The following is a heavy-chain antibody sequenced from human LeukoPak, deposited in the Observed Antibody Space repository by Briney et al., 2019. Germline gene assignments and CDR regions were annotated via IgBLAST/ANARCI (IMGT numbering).Heavy chain of an antibody. CDR1: GYTFTSYG. D-gene: IGHD3-22*01. V-gene: IGHV1-18*01. J-gene: IGHJ5*02. CDR2: ISVYNNNT. Sequence: ASVKVSCKASGYTFTSYGISWVRQAPGQGLEWMGWISVYNNNTIYAQNLQGRLTMTTDTSTSTAYMELRSLRSDDTAMYYCAREGHDTSGYYYPNWFDPWGQGTLVAVSS. CDR3: AREGHDTSGYYYPNWFDP.